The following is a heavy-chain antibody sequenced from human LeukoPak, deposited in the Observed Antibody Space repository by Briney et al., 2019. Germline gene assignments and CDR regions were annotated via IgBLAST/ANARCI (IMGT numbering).Heavy chain of an antibody. CDR3: ARTLGDCSSTSCYTSPYFDY. CDR2: IYTSGST. J-gene: IGHJ4*02. CDR1: GGSISSYY. Sequence: KSSETLSLTCTVSGGSISSYYWSWIRQPAGKGLEWIGRIYTSGSTNYNPSLKSRVTMSVDTSKNQFSLKLSSVTAADTAVYYCARTLGDCSSTSCYTSPYFDYWGQGTLVTVSS. V-gene: IGHV4-4*07. D-gene: IGHD2-2*02.